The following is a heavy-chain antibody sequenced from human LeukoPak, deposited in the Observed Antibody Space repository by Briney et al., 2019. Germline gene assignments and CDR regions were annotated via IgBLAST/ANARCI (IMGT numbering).Heavy chain of an antibody. V-gene: IGHV3-53*05. J-gene: IGHJ4*02. CDR2: IYSDAGGGAT. CDR3: ARDSRDGYYYVGTDL. Sequence: HPGGSLRLSCSASGLSVSSYYMNWVRQAPGKGLEWVSLIYSDAGGGATYYAGSVEGRFTISRDNSKNTLYLQMDSLRVEDTAVYYCARDSRDGYYYVGTDLWGQGTLVTVSS. CDR1: GLSVSSYY. D-gene: IGHD5-24*01.